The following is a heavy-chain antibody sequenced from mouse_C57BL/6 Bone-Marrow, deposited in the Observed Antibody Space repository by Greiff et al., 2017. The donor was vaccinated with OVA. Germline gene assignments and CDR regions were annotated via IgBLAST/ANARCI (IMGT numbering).Heavy chain of an antibody. CDR3: TLRLRAWFAY. CDR1: GFNIKDDY. Sequence: EVQLQQSGAELVRPGASVKLSCTASGFNIKDDYMHWVKQRPEQGLEWIGWIDPENGDTASAPKFQGKATLTADTSSNTAYLQLSSLTSEDSAVYYGTLRLRAWFAYWGQGTRVTVSA. J-gene: IGHJ3*01. CDR2: IDPENGDT. V-gene: IGHV14-4*01. D-gene: IGHD2-4*01.